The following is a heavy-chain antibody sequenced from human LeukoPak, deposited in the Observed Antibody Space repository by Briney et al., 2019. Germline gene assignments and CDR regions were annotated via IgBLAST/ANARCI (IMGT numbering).Heavy chain of an antibody. J-gene: IGHJ6*02. Sequence: GRSLRLSCAASGFTFSSYGMHWVRQAPGKGLEWVAVISYDGSNKYYADSVRGRFTISRDNSKNTLYLQMNSLRAEDTAVYYCAKVSGYSSSSLHYYYYYGMDVWGQGTTVTVSS. D-gene: IGHD6-6*01. CDR1: GFTFSSYG. CDR2: ISYDGSNK. CDR3: AKVSGYSSSSLHYYYYYGMDV. V-gene: IGHV3-30*18.